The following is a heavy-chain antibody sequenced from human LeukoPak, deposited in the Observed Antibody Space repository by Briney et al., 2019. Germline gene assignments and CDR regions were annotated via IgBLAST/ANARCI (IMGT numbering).Heavy chain of an antibody. J-gene: IGHJ4*02. V-gene: IGHV3-15*01. CDR1: GFTFSNAW. Sequence: GGSLRLSCAASGFTFSNAWMSWVRQAPGKGLEWVGRIKSKTDGGTTDYAAPVKGRFTISRDDSKNTLYLQMNSLKTEDTAVYYCTTEFDDYGSGSYLVFDYWGQGTLVTVSS. CDR3: TTEFDDYGSGSYLVFDY. CDR2: IKSKTDGGTT. D-gene: IGHD3-10*01.